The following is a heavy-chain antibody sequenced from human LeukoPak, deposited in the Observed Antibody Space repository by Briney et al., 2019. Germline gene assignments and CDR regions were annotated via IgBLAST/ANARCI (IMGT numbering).Heavy chain of an antibody. CDR3: AKDGVAVDI. V-gene: IGHV3-30*02. Sequence: PGGSLRLSCAASGFTFSNYGMHWVRQAPGKGLEWVAFIRYDGNNKYYADSGKGRFTISRDNSKNTLYLQMNSLRAEDTAVYYCAKDGVAVDIWGQGTMVTVSS. J-gene: IGHJ3*02. D-gene: IGHD3-16*01. CDR2: IRYDGNNK. CDR1: GFTFSNYG.